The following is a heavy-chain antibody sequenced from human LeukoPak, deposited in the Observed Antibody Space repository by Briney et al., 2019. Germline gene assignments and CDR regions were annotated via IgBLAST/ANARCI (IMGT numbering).Heavy chain of an antibody. CDR1: GGSISSYY. CDR3: ARGGPAADPYYFDY. J-gene: IGHJ4*02. V-gene: IGHV4-4*07. Sequence: SETLSLTCTVSGGSISSYYWSWIRQPAGKGLEWIGRIYTGGSTNYNPSLKSRVTMSVDTSKNQFSLKLSSVTAADTAVYYCARGGPAADPYYFDYWGQGTLVTVSS. CDR2: IYTGGST. D-gene: IGHD2-2*01.